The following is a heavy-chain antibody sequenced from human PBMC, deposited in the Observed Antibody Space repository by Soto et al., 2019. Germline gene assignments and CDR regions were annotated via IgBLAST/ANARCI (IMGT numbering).Heavy chain of an antibody. D-gene: IGHD6-13*01. J-gene: IGHJ4*02. V-gene: IGHV4-34*01. CDR1: GGSFSGYY. CDR3: ARVRFEQQMSHFDY. CDR2: INHSGST. Sequence: PSETLSLTCAVYGGSFSGYYWSWIRQPPGKGLEWIGEINHSGSTNYNPSLKSRIIINPDTSKNQFSLQLNSVTPEDTAVYYCARVRFEQQMSHFDYWGQGILVTVSS.